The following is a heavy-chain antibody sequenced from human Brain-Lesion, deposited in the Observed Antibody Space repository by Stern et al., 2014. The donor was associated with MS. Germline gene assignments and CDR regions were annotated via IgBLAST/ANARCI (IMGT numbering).Heavy chain of an antibody. CDR1: GGSVSSTSYA. CDR3: AGEEDIRYCSGGSCTGNWFDP. CDR2: IYYSGNT. D-gene: IGHD2-15*01. Sequence: VQLVESGPGLVKPSETLSLTCTVAGGSVSSTSYAWAWIRQPPGKGLEWIGTIYYSGNTYYSPSLKSRLPISVNTSKNQFSLQVRSLTAADTAVYYCAGEEDIRYCSGGSCTGNWFDPWGQGTLVTVSS. V-gene: IGHV4-39*01. J-gene: IGHJ5*02.